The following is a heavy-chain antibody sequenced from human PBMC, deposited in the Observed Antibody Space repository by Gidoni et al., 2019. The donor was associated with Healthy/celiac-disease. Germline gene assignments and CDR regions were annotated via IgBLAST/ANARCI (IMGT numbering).Heavy chain of an antibody. Sequence: QVQLVESGGGVVQPGRSLRLSCAASGFPFSSYAMHWVRQAPGKGLEWVAVISYDGSNKYYADSVKGRFTISRDNSKNTLYLQMNSLRAEDTAVYYCASESPGAVLAFDIWGQGTMVTVSS. V-gene: IGHV3-30-3*01. D-gene: IGHD6-19*01. CDR3: ASESPGAVLAFDI. CDR1: GFPFSSYA. J-gene: IGHJ3*02. CDR2: ISYDGSNK.